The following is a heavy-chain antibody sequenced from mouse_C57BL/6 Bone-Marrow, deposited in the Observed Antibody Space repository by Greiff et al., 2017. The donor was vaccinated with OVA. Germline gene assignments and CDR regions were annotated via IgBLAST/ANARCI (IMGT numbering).Heavy chain of an antibody. CDR2: IRNKANGYTT. CDR1: GFTFTDYY. D-gene: IGHD2-1*01. J-gene: IGHJ4*01. V-gene: IGHV7-3*01. CDR3: ARYGDGNYNAMDY. Sequence: EVKVVESGGGLVQPGGSLSLSCAASGFTFTDYYMSWVRQPPGKALEWLGFIRNKANGYTTEYSASVKGRFTISRDNSQSILYLQMNALRAEDSATYYCARYGDGNYNAMDYWGQGTSVTVSS.